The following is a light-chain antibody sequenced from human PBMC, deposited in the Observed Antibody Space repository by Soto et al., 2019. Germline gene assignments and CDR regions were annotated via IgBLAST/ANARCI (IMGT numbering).Light chain of an antibody. CDR2: DVS. J-gene: IGLJ1*01. V-gene: IGLV2-14*01. Sequence: QCVLNKPAYVYGSAGQSITISCTGTSSDVGGYNAVSWYQQHPGRAPKLMIYDVSNRPSGISNRFSGSKSGSTASLTISGLQAEDDADYYCSSYTRSGVYVFGAGTKVTVL. CDR1: SSDVGGYNA. CDR3: SSYTRSGVYV.